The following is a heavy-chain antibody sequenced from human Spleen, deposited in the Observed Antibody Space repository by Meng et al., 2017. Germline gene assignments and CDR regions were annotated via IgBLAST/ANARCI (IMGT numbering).Heavy chain of an antibody. D-gene: IGHD6-13*01. J-gene: IGHJ4*02. CDR3: ASGPTSSGSWYEIAY. V-gene: IGHV1-18*01. CDR1: GYIFSNHG. CDR2: ISAYNGNT. Sequence: ASVKVSCKASGYIFSNHGISWVRQAPGQGLEWMGWISAYNGNTNSAQKFQGRATLTTDTPTNTAYMELTSLRFDDTAVYYCASGPTSSGSWYEIAYWGQGTLVTVSS.